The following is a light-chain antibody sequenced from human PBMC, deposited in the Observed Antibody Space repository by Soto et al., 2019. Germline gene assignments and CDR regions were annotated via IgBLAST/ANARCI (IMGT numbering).Light chain of an antibody. CDR3: RSYAGSNSVV. CDR1: SSDVGGYNY. CDR2: EVS. Sequence: QSALTQPPSASGSPGQSVTISCTGTSSDVGGYNYVSWYQQHPGKAPKLMIYEVSKRPSGVPDRFSGSKSGNTASLTVSGLPAEDEADYYCRSYAGSNSVVFGGGTQLTVL. V-gene: IGLV2-8*01. J-gene: IGLJ2*01.